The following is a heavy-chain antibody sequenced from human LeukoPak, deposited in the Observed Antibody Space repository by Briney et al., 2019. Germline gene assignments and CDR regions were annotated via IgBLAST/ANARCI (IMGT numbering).Heavy chain of an antibody. CDR3: ARRLDYEDYFDY. D-gene: IGHD3/OR15-3a*01. CDR1: GGSISSSSYY. V-gene: IGHV4-39*01. Sequence: SETLSLTCTVSGGSISSSSYYWGWIRQPPGKGLEWIGSIYYSGSTYYNPSLKSRVTISVDTSKNQFSLKLSSVTAADTAVYYCARRLDYEDYFDYWGQGTLVTVSS. J-gene: IGHJ4*02. CDR2: IYYSGST.